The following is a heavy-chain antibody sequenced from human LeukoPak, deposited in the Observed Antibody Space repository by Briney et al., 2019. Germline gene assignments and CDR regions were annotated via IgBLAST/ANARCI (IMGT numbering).Heavy chain of an antibody. Sequence: GGSLRLSCAASRFTFSDFSMNWVRQAPGKGLEDIAYINANSKTIWYADSVKGRFTISRDNSKNTLYLQVNSLRAEDTAVYYCAKTSHFDWLLCPDYWGQGTLVTVSS. V-gene: IGHV3-48*01. CDR3: AKTSHFDWLLCPDY. D-gene: IGHD3-9*01. J-gene: IGHJ4*02. CDR2: INANSKTI. CDR1: RFTFSDFS.